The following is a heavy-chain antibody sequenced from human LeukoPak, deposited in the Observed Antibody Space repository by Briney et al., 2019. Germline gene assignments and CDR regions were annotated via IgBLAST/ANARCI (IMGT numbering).Heavy chain of an antibody. CDR3: TRDPDKSSKVDY. J-gene: IGHJ4*02. D-gene: IGHD3-9*01. CDR2: IHSSGRAL. CDR1: GFTFRDHY. Sequence: PGGSLRLSCAASGFTFRDHYMSWIRQTPGKGLEWVVYIHSSGRALYYGDSVNGRFTISRDNAKNSLFLQMNSLRAEDTAVYYCTRDPDKSSKVDYWGQGTLVTVSS. V-gene: IGHV3-11*01.